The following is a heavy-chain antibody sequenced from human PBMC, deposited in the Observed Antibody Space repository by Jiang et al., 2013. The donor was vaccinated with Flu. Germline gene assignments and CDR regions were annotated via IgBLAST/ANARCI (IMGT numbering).Heavy chain of an antibody. CDR1: GYTFTDYN. D-gene: IGHD6-13*01. CDR3: ATDEKVSDIEATGPYNYYYMAF. J-gene: IGHJ6*03. Sequence: GAEVKKAGATVKISCKVSGYTFTDYNMHWVQQVPGKGLEWMGLVDPEDGKPVYAEKFQGRVTLTADTSTDTAYMELSSLRSEDTAVYYCATDEKVSDIEATGPYNYYYMAFWGKGTTVIVSS. V-gene: IGHV1-69-2*01. CDR2: VDPEDGKP.